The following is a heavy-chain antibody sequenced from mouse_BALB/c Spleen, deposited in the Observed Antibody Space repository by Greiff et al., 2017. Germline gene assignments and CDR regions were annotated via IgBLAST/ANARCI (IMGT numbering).Heavy chain of an antibody. CDR3: TTTVVGTNAMDY. CDR2: IDPETCGT. Sequence: QVQLQQSGAELVRPGASVTLSCKASGYTFTDYEMHWVKQTPVHGLEWIGAIDPETCGTAYNQKFKGKATLTADKSSSTAYMELRSLTSEDSAVYYCTTTVVGTNAMDYWGQGTSVTVSS. D-gene: IGHD1-1*01. V-gene: IGHV1-15*01. J-gene: IGHJ4*01. CDR1: GYTFTDYE.